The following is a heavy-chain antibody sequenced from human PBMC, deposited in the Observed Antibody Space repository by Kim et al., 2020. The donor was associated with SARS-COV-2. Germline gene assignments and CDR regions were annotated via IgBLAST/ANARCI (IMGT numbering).Heavy chain of an antibody. CDR2: IVVGSGNT. J-gene: IGHJ4*02. CDR1: GFTFTSSA. V-gene: IGHV1-58*01. Sequence: SVKVSCKASGFTFTSSAVQWVRQARGQRLEWIGWIVVGSGNTNYAQKFQERVTITRDMSTSTAYMELSSLRSEDTAVYYCAAVTTQAYCGGDCYPQDYFDYWGQGTLVTVSS. CDR3: AAVTTQAYCGGDCYPQDYFDY. D-gene: IGHD2-21*02.